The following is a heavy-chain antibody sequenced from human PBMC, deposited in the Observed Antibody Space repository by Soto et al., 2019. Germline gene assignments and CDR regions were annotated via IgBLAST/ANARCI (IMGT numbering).Heavy chain of an antibody. D-gene: IGHD2-15*01. Sequence: PSETLSLTCTVSGGSISSGDYYWSWIRQPPGKGLEWIGYIYYSGSTYYNPSLKSRVTISVDTSKNQFSLKLSSVTAADTAVYYCAREGYCSGGSCYRDDAFDIWGQGTMVTVSS. V-gene: IGHV4-30-4*01. CDR3: AREGYCSGGSCYRDDAFDI. J-gene: IGHJ3*02. CDR2: IYYSGST. CDR1: GGSISSGDYY.